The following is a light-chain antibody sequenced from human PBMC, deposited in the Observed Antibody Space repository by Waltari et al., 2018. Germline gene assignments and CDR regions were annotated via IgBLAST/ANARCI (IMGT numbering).Light chain of an antibody. CDR3: QQRSNWPR. CDR2: DAS. Sequence: EIVLTQSPATLSLSPGERATLPCRASQSVSNSLAWYQQKPGQAPRLLVYDASTRATGIPARFSGSGSGTYFTLTISSLEPEDFAVYYCQQRSNWPRFGGGTRVEI. J-gene: IGKJ4*02. V-gene: IGKV3-11*01. CDR1: QSVSNS.